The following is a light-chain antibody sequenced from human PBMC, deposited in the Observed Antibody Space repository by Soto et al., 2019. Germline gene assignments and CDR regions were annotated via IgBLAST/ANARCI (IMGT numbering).Light chain of an antibody. CDR1: QGVSSSY. CDR3: QQYGSSPFT. J-gene: IGKJ3*01. CDR2: GAS. V-gene: IGKV3-20*01. Sequence: EIVLTQSPGTLSLSPGERATLSCRASQGVSSSYLAWYQQKPGQTPRLLSYGASSRTTGIPDRFSGSWSGTDSTLTISRLEPEDFAEYYCQQYGSSPFTFGPGTKVDIK.